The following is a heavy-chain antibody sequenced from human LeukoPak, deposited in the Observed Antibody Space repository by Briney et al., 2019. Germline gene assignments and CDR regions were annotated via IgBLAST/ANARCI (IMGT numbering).Heavy chain of an antibody. CDR3: AKDHSYSISQHYFVY. Sequence: GGSLRLSCAASGFTFDDYAMHWVRQAPGKGLEWVSGISWNSGNIDYADSVKGRFTISRDNAKNSLYLQMNSLRAEDTALYYCAKDHSYSISQHYFVYWGQGTLVTVSS. CDR2: ISWNSGNI. V-gene: IGHV3-9*01. D-gene: IGHD6-6*01. CDR1: GFTFDDYA. J-gene: IGHJ4*02.